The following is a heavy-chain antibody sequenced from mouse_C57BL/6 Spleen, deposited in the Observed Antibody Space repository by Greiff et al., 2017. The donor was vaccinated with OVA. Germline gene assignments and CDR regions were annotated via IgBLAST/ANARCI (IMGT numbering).Heavy chain of an antibody. V-gene: IGHV1-61*01. D-gene: IGHD4-1*01. J-gene: IGHJ2*01. CDR1: GYTFTSYW. CDR2: IYPSDSET. CDR3: ARYWDGDYFDY. Sequence: VQLQQPGAELVRPGSSVKLSCKASGYTFTSYWMDWVKQRPGQGLEWIGNIYPSDSETHYNQKFKDKATLTVDKSSSTAYMQLSSLTSEDSAVYYCARYWDGDYFDYWGQGTTLTVSS.